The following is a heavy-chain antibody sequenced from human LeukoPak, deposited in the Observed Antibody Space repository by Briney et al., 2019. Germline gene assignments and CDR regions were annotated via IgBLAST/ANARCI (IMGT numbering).Heavy chain of an antibody. CDR2: IYYSGST. J-gene: IGHJ4*02. CDR1: GGSISSGGYY. D-gene: IGHD6-13*01. V-gene: IGHV4-31*03. CDR3: ARDDRQQLVYDY. Sequence: SQTLSLTCTVSGGSISSGGYYWSWLRQHPGKGLEWIGYIYYSGSTYYNPSLKSRVTISVDTSKNQFSLKLSSVTAADTAVYYCARDDRQQLVYDYWGQGTLVTVSS.